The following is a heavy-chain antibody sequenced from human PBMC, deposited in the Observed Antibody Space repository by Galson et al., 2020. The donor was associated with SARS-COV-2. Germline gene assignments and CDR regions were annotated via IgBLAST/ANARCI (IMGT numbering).Heavy chain of an antibody. CDR1: GFTFGDHG. CDR2: IRSKTYGGTT. Sequence: GESLKISCTASGFTFGDHGMSWFRQAPGKGLEYISFIRSKTYGGTTEYAASVDGRFTISRDDSKSIAYLQMNGLKTEDTAVYYCARGDTGSYYDVFFDYWGQGILVTVSA. D-gene: IGHD1-26*01. CDR3: ARGDTGSYYDVFFDY. V-gene: IGHV3-49*03. J-gene: IGHJ4*02.